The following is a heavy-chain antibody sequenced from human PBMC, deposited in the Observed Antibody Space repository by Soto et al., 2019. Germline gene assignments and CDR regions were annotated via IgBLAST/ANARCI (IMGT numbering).Heavy chain of an antibody. CDR1: EFTFSGRS. J-gene: IGHJ6*03. CDR2: IDKVGTDS. D-gene: IGHD3-10*01. V-gene: IGHV3-74*01. CDR3: ARGWFGPDV. Sequence: EVQLVESGGGLVQPGGSLRLSCAASEFTFSGRSVHWVRQAPGKGLVWVSGIDKVGTDSTYADSVKGRFTSSRDNAKNTVYPTMNSPRVEDTAVFYCARGWFGPDVWGKGNTVTVSS.